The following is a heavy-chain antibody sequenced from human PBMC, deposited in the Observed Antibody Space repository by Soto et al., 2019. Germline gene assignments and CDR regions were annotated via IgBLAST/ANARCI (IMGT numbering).Heavy chain of an antibody. CDR1: GGSISNDGYY. CDR3: ARIGLRFDY. V-gene: IGHV4-31*03. CDR2: ISYSGNT. Sequence: SETLSLTCTVSGGSISNDGYYWNWIRQSPGKGLEWIGCISYSGNTYYNPSLKSRLTISLDTSKNRFSLRLSSVIAADTAVYYCARIGLRFDYWGQGTLVTVSS. D-gene: IGHD2-21*02. J-gene: IGHJ4*02.